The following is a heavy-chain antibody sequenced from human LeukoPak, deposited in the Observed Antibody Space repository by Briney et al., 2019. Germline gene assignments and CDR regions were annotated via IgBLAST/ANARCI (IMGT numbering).Heavy chain of an antibody. D-gene: IGHD3-22*01. V-gene: IGHV3-7*01. CDR1: GFTFSNYW. CDR2: IKQDGSEK. Sequence: PGGSLRLSCAASGFTFSNYWMSWVRQAPGKGLEWVANIKQDGSEKYYVGSVKGRFTVSRDHAEKSLYLQMNSLRAEDTAVYYCASQPDYDSSGSDYWGQGTLVTVSS. J-gene: IGHJ4*02. CDR3: ASQPDYDSSGSDY.